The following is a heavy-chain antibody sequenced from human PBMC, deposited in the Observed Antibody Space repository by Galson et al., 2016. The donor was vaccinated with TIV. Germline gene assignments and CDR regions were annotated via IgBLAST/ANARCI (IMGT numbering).Heavy chain of an antibody. D-gene: IGHD6-13*01. V-gene: IGHV3-7*01. Sequence: CAASGFMFSSDRMTWVRQAPGKGLEWVASINQDGSDSLYVDSVKGRFTISRDNAKTSLFLKMNGLRGEDTGVYYCAPGGSAASTWVNWGQGTLVTVSS. CDR3: APGGSAASTWVN. CDR2: INQDGSDS. J-gene: IGHJ4*02. CDR1: GFMFSSDR.